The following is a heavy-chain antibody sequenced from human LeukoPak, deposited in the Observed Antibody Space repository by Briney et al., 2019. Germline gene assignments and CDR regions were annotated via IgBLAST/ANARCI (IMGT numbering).Heavy chain of an antibody. V-gene: IGHV3-48*01. D-gene: IGHD1-26*01. J-gene: IGHJ6*03. CDR2: ISSSSSPI. CDR1: GFTFSGYS. Sequence: GGSLRLSCAASGFTFSGYSMNWVRQAPGKGLEWVSYISSSSSPIYYADSVKGRFTISRDNAKNSLYLQMNSLRAEDTAVYYCARARVGATTLGQHYYYYMDVWGKGTTVTVSS. CDR3: ARARVGATTLGQHYYYYMDV.